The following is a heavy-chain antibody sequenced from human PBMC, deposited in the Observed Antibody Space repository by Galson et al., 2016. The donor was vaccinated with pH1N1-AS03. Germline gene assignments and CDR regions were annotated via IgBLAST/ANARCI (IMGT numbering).Heavy chain of an antibody. CDR2: ISSRSSDI. Sequence: SLRLSCAASGFTFSSYSVNWVRQAPGKGLEWVSSISSRSSDIYYADSVKGRFTISRDNARRSLYLQVNSLRAEDTAVYYCATNIEQRYTSKWYKFDHWGPGTLVTVSS. V-gene: IGHV3-21*01. CDR3: ATNIEQRYTSKWYKFDH. D-gene: IGHD6-13*01. CDR1: GFTFSSYS. J-gene: IGHJ4*02.